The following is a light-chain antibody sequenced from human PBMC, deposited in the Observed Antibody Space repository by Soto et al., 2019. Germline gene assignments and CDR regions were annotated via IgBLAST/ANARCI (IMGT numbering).Light chain of an antibody. V-gene: IGLV2-8*01. J-gene: IGLJ2*01. CDR2: EVS. CDR1: SSDVGGYNY. Sequence: HSALTQPPSASGSPGQSVTISCTGSSSDVGGYNYVSWYQHHPGKAPKLMIYEVSKRPSGVPDRFSGSKSGNTASLTVSGLQAEDEADYYCSSYEGGNNSVLFGGGTKLTVL. CDR3: SSYEGGNNSVL.